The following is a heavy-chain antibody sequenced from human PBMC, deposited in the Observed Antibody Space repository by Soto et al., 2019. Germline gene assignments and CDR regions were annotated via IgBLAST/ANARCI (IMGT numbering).Heavy chain of an antibody. Sequence: PGGSLRLSCAASGFTVSSNYMSWVRQAPGKGLEWVSVIYSGGSTYYADSVKGRFTISRDNSKNTLYLQMNSLRAEDTAVYYCARDLKYYDSSGYYGSDAFDIWGQGTMVTVSS. D-gene: IGHD3-22*01. CDR1: GFTVSSNY. CDR3: ARDLKYYDSSGYYGSDAFDI. J-gene: IGHJ3*02. V-gene: IGHV3-53*01. CDR2: IYSGGST.